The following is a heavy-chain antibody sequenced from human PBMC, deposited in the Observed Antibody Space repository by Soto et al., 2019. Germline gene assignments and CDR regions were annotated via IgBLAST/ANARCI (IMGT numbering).Heavy chain of an antibody. CDR1: GGTFSSYT. J-gene: IGHJ6*03. V-gene: IGHV1-69*04. D-gene: IGHD3-10*01. CDR3: ARDLQAFAVDSSGYYYYMDV. Sequence: ASVKVSCKASGGTFSSYTISWVRQAPGQGLEWMGRIIPILGIANYAQKFQGRVTITADKSTSTAYMELSSLRSEDTAVYYCARDLQAFAVDSSGYYYYMDVWGKGTTVTVSS. CDR2: IIPILGIA.